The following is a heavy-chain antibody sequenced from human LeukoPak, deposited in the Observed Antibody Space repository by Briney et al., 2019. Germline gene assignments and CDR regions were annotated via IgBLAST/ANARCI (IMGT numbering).Heavy chain of an antibody. CDR2: ISGSGGST. D-gene: IGHD5-18*01. CDR3: AKVVDTAMANYGMDV. V-gene: IGHV3-23*01. J-gene: IGHJ6*02. Sequence: GGSLRLFCAASGFTFNSYAMSWVRQAPGKGLEWVSGISGSGGSTYYADSVKGRFTISRDNSKNTLYLQMNSLRAEDTAVYYCAKVVDTAMANYGMDVWGQGTTVTVSS. CDR1: GFTFNSYA.